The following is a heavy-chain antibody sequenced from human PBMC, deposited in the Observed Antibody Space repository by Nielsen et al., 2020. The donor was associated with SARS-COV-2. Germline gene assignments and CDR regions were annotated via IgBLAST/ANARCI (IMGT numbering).Heavy chain of an antibody. Sequence: SETLSLTCTVSGGSISSGGYYWSWIRQHPGKGLEWIGYIYYSGSTNYNPSLKSRVTISVDTSKNQFSLKLSSVTAADTAVYYCARVQPGIAAAGENGMDVWGQGTTVTVSS. CDR3: ARVQPGIAAAGENGMDV. CDR2: IYYSGST. J-gene: IGHJ6*02. V-gene: IGHV4-61*08. CDR1: GGSISSGGYY. D-gene: IGHD6-13*01.